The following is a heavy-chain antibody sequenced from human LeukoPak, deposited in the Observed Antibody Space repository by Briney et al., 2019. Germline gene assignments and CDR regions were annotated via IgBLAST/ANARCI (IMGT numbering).Heavy chain of an antibody. CDR1: GYTFTHYV. CDR2: ISPYNGNT. CDR3: ATAIVVVAASTAAFDI. J-gene: IGHJ3*02. Sequence: ASLKVSCKTSGYTFTHYVISWVRQAPGQGLEWMGRISPYNGNTKYAQKLQGRVTMTEDTSTDTAYMELTSLRSENTAVYYCATAIVVVAASTAAFDIWGQGTMVTVSS. D-gene: IGHD2-15*01. V-gene: IGHV1-18*01.